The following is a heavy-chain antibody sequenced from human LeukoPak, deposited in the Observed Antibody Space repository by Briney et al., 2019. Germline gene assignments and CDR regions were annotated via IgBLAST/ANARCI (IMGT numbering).Heavy chain of an antibody. J-gene: IGHJ4*02. CDR1: GYTFTSYG. CDR3: ATFVVFPTVSSDY. V-gene: IGHV1-18*01. D-gene: IGHD2-15*01. Sequence: ASVKVSCKASGYTFTSYGISWVRQAPGQGLEWMGWISAYNGNTNYAQKFQGRVTITADESTSTAYMELSSLRSEDTAVYYCATFVVFPTVSSDYWGQGTLITVSS. CDR2: ISAYNGNT.